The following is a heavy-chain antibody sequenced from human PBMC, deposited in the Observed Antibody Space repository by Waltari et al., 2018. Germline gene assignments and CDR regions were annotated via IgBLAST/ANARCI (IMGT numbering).Heavy chain of an antibody. V-gene: IGHV3-23*03. J-gene: IGHJ4*02. Sequence: EVVLLESGGGLVQPGGSLRLSCAASGFTFSAYGLSWVRQAPGKGLEWVAVIYRGPGFTPYGDSVKGRFTISRDDSKNTVYLQMSRLRVDDTAVYYCARETVAVAGLDYWGQGTLVTVSS. CDR3: ARETVAVAGLDY. CDR2: IYRGPGFT. CDR1: GFTFSAYG. D-gene: IGHD6-19*01.